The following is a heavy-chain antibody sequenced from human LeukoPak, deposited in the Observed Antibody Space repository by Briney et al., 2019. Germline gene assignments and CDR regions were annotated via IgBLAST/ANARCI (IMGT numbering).Heavy chain of an antibody. D-gene: IGHD6-6*01. Sequence: GGSLRLSCAASGFTFRNYWMSWVRQAPGKGLEWVANIKQDESEKYYVESVKGRFTISRDNAKNSLFLQMNGLRAEDTAVYYCARDGGSSPGYYYYYMDVWGQGSTVTVSS. CDR1: GFTFRNYW. CDR3: ARDGGSSPGYYYYYMDV. V-gene: IGHV3-7*01. CDR2: IKQDESEK. J-gene: IGHJ6*03.